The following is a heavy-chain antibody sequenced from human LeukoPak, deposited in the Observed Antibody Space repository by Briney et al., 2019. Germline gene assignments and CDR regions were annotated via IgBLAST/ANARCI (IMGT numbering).Heavy chain of an antibody. Sequence: ASVKVSCKASGYTFTSYDINWVRQATGQGLEWMGWMNPNSGNTGYAQKFQGRVTITRNTSISTAYMELSSLRSEDTAVYYCARGFLYEQRGAFDIWGQGTMVTVSS. D-gene: IGHD3-16*01. CDR3: ARGFLYEQRGAFDI. J-gene: IGHJ3*02. CDR1: GYTFTSYD. V-gene: IGHV1-8*03. CDR2: MNPNSGNT.